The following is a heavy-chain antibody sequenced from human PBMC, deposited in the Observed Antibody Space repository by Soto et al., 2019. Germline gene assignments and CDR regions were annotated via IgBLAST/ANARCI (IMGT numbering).Heavy chain of an antibody. CDR3: ARDSGHYYRSDAFDK. D-gene: IGHD1-26*01. CDR1: GYTFTASY. V-gene: IGHV1-46*01. CDR2: IDPSGGST. Sequence: QVQLVQSGAEVKKPGASVKVSCKASGYTFTASYMHWVRQAPGQGLEWMGIIDPSGGSTSYSQKFQGRVTMTRDTSTSTVYMELNSLRSEDTAVFYCARDSGHYYRSDAFDKWGPGTMVTVSS. J-gene: IGHJ3*02.